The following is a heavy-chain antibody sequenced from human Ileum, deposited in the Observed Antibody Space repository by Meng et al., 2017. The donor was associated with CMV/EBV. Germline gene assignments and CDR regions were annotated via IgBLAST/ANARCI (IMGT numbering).Heavy chain of an antibody. D-gene: IGHD6-13*01. CDR3: AKWGTLFGAAATD. V-gene: IGHV3-23*01. J-gene: IGHJ4*02. CDR2: ISIGGTNT. Sequence: AASGFTFSSYAMSWVRQAPGKGLEWVSSISIGGTNTYYADSVKGRLTISRDDSKNTLYLQLNSLRAGDTAIYYCAKWGTLFGAAATDWGQGTLVTVSS. CDR1: GFTFSSYA.